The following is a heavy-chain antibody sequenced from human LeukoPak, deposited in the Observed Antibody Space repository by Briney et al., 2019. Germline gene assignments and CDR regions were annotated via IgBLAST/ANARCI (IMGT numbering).Heavy chain of an antibody. CDR1: GGSISSGGYY. Sequence: SETLSLTCTVSGGSISSGGYYWSWIRQHPGKGLEWIGYIYYGGSTYYDPSLKSRVAISVDTSKNQFSLKLSSVTAADTAVYYCARLTTVTAFDYWGQGTLVTVSS. CDR2: IYYGGST. V-gene: IGHV4-31*03. CDR3: ARLTTVTAFDY. D-gene: IGHD4-17*01. J-gene: IGHJ4*02.